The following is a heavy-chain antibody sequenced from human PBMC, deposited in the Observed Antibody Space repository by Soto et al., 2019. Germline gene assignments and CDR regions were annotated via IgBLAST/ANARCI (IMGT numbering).Heavy chain of an antibody. J-gene: IGHJ4*02. CDR3: ARTMPAAGTFDY. CDR1: GFSLITGGVR. CDR2: IDGNNEK. D-gene: IGHD6-13*01. V-gene: IGHV2-70*04. Sequence: VSGPTLVNPTQTLTLTCTFSGFSLITGGVRASWIRQPPGQALEWLARIDGNNEKYYTTSLKTRLTISKDNSKNQVVLTMTNMDPVDTGTYYCARTMPAAGTFDYWGQGALVTVSS.